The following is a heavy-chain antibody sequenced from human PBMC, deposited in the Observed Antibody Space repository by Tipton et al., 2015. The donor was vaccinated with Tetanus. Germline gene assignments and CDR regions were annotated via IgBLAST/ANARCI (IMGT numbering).Heavy chain of an antibody. V-gene: IGHV4-4*02. Sequence: TLSLTCDVSGGSICINNWWSWVRQSPGKGLEWIGYTHHSGNTNYNSSLSGRVTTSVDTSKNQFSLKMSSVTAADTAVYYCARWGDASGSTNLYAFDIWGQGTMVSVSS. D-gene: IGHD3-10*01. J-gene: IGHJ3*02. CDR2: THHSGNT. CDR1: GGSICINNW. CDR3: ARWGDASGSTNLYAFDI.